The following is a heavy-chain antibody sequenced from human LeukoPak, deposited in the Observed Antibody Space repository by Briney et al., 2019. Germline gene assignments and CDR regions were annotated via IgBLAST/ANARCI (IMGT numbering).Heavy chain of an antibody. V-gene: IGHV1-69*13. D-gene: IGHD2-8*01. Sequence: SVKVSCKASGGTFSSYAISWVRQAPGQGLEWMGGIIPIFGAANYAQKFQGRVTITADESTSTAYMELSSLRSEDTAVYYCARDFSTNGVCYPFDYWGQGTLVTVSS. CDR3: ARDFSTNGVCYPFDY. J-gene: IGHJ4*02. CDR1: GGTFSSYA. CDR2: IIPIFGAA.